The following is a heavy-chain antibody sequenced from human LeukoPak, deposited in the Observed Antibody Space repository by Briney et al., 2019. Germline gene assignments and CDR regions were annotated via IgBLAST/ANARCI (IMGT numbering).Heavy chain of an antibody. CDR3: ARDTAMVLHY. CDR1: GFPFSSYW. CDR2: ISSSSTTI. Sequence: GGSLRLSCVASGFPFSSYWMTWVRQAPGKGLEWVSFISSSSTTIYYADSVKGRFTISRDNAKNSLYLQMNRLRDEDTAVYYCARDTAMVLHYWGQGTLVTVSS. D-gene: IGHD5-18*01. J-gene: IGHJ4*02. V-gene: IGHV3-48*02.